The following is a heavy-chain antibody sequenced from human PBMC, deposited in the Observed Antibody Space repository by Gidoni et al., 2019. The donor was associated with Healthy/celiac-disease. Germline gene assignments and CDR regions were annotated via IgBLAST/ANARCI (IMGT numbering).Heavy chain of an antibody. J-gene: IGHJ4*02. CDR3: ARGGLYDILTGALFDY. Sequence: QVQLVESWGGVVQPGRSLSLSCAASGFTSSSYAMHWVRQAPGKGLEWVAVISYDGSNKYYADAVKGRFTISRDNSKNTLYLQMNSLRAEDTAVYYCARGGLYDILTGALFDYWGQGTLVTVSS. CDR1: GFTSSSYA. D-gene: IGHD3-9*01. V-gene: IGHV3-30*01. CDR2: ISYDGSNK.